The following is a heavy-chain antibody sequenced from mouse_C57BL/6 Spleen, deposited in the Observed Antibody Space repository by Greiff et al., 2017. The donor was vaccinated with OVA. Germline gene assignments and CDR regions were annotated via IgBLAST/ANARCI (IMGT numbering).Heavy chain of an antibody. D-gene: IGHD2-1*01. CDR1: GFSLTSYG. CDR3: AGNNYPFAY. V-gene: IGHV2-2*01. J-gene: IGHJ3*01. CDR2: IWSGGST. Sequence: VQLQQSGPGLVQPSQSLSITCTVSGFSLTSYGVHWVRQSPGKGLEWLGVIWSGGSTDYNAAFISRLSISKDNSKSQVFFKMNSLQADDTAIYYCAGNNYPFAYWGQGTLVTVSA.